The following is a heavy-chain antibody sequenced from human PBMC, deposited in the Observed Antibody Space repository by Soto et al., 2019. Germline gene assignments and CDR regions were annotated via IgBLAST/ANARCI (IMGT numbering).Heavy chain of an antibody. V-gene: IGHV3-43*01. CDR2: ISWDGGST. CDR3: AKDGFRFDIYGGNSYYYYGMDV. CDR1: GFTFDDYT. D-gene: IGHD2-21*02. J-gene: IGHJ6*02. Sequence: GGSLRLSCAASGFTFDDYTMHWVRQAPGKGLEWVSLISWDGGSTYYADSVKGRFTISRDNSKNSLYLQMNSLRTEDTALYYCAKDGFRFDIYGGNSYYYYGMDVWGQGTTVIVSS.